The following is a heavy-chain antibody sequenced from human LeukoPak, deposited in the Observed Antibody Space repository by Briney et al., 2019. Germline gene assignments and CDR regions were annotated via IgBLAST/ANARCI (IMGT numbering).Heavy chain of an antibody. D-gene: IGHD2-2*01. CDR2: IYYSGST. J-gene: IGHJ4*02. CDR1: GASISSSSYS. Sequence: PSETLSLSCTVSGASISSSSYSWGWIRQPPGKGLEWVGYIYYSGSTNYNPSLKSRVTTSVDTSKNQLSLKLSSVTAADTAVYYCARVIGYCSSTSCFGYFDYWGQGTLVTVSS. V-gene: IGHV4-61*05. CDR3: ARVIGYCSSTSCFGYFDY.